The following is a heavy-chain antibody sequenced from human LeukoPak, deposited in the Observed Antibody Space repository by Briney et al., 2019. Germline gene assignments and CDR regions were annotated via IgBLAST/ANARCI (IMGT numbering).Heavy chain of an antibody. D-gene: IGHD5-18*01. CDR2: ISSSSSYI. V-gene: IGHV3-21*01. CDR1: GFTFSSYS. Sequence: GRSLRLSCAASGFTFSSYSMNWVRQAPGKGLEWVSSISSSSSYIYYADSVKGRFTISRDNAKNSLYLQMNSLRAEDTAVYYCARDLHTAMVTNGFDYWGQGTLVTVSS. CDR3: ARDLHTAMVTNGFDY. J-gene: IGHJ4*02.